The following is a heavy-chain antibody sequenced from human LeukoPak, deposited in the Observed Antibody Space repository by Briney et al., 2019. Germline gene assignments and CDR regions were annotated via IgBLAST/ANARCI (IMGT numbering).Heavy chain of an antibody. J-gene: IGHJ2*01. CDR2: ISGSGGST. Sequence: GGSLRLSCAASGFTFSSYAMSWVRQAPGKGLEWVSAISGSGGSTYYADSVKGRFTISRDNSKNTLYLQMNRLRAEDTAVYYCAKPPDGSTWYFDLWGRGTLVTVSS. CDR1: GFTFSSYA. D-gene: IGHD1-14*01. V-gene: IGHV3-23*01. CDR3: AKPPDGSTWYFDL.